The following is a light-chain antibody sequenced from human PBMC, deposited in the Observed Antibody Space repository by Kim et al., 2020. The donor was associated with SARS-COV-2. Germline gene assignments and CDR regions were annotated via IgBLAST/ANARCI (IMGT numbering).Light chain of an antibody. CDR3: CSYAGSYGVV. CDR1: SSDVGGYNY. Sequence: QSALTQPRSVSGSPGQSVTISCTGTSSDVGGYNYVSWYQQHPGKAPKLMIYDVSKRPSGVPDRFSGSKSGNTASLTISGLQAEDEADYSCCSYAGSYGVVFGGGTQLTVL. V-gene: IGLV2-11*01. J-gene: IGLJ2*01. CDR2: DVS.